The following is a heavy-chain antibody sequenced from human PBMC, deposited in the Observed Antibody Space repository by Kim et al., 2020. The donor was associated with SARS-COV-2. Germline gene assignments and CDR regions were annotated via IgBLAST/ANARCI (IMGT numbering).Heavy chain of an antibody. D-gene: IGHD1-1*01. CDR3: ARGGGHNWPYYIDY. Sequence: VSVKVSCKASGYTFTTSGISWVRQAPGQEPEWMGWISGYNGVTIYAQRLQDRVTITSDTSTSTAYMDLRNLRSDDTAVYYCARGGGHNWPYYIDYWGQGT. V-gene: IGHV1-18*01. CDR2: ISGYNGVT. J-gene: IGHJ4*02. CDR1: GYTFTTSG.